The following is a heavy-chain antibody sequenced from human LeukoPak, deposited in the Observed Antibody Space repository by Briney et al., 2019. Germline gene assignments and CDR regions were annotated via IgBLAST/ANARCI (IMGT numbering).Heavy chain of an antibody. D-gene: IGHD3-16*02. CDR1: GGSISSYY. V-gene: IGHV4-59*01. CDR2: IYYSGST. CDR3: ARASMITFGGVITYHFDY. Sequence: SETLSLTCTVSGGSISSYYWSWIRQPPGKGLEWIEYIYYSGSTNYNPSLKSRVTISVDTSKNQFSLKLSSVTAADTAVYYCARASMITFGGVITYHFDYWGQGTLVTVSS. J-gene: IGHJ4*02.